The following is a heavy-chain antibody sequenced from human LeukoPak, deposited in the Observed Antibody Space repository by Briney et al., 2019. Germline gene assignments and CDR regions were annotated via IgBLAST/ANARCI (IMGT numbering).Heavy chain of an antibody. D-gene: IGHD2-15*01. CDR1: GGSISSGGYY. CDR2: IYYSGGT. CDR3: ARGSRIYGMDV. V-gene: IGHV4-31*03. J-gene: IGHJ6*02. Sequence: SETLSLTCTVSGGSISSGGYYWSWIRQHPGKGLEWIGYIYYSGGTYYNPSLKSRVTISVDTSKNQFSLKLSSVTAADTAVYYCARGSRIYGMDVWGQGTTVTVSS.